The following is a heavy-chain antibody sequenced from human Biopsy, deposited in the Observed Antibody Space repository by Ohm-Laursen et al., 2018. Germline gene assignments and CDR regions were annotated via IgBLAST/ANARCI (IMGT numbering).Heavy chain of an antibody. CDR1: GGSIGGSGDY. D-gene: IGHD3-3*01. CDR2: ISDTGTT. J-gene: IGHJ3*01. V-gene: IGHV4-61*08. CDR3: ARLFRLDDYWNDDPPDGFDV. Sequence: GTLSLTCTVSGGSIGGSGDYWSWIRQPPGKGLEWIGYISDTGTTNYNLSLRGRVAMSVDTSKNQFSLQLTSVTAADTAMFFCARLFRLDDYWNDDPPDGFDVWCQGTMVTVSS.